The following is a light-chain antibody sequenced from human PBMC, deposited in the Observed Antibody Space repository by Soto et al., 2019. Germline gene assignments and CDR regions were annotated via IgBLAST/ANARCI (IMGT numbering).Light chain of an antibody. CDR1: QSVRNNY. CDR3: HHYGTSPPWT. V-gene: IGKV3-20*01. CDR2: DAS. Sequence: VLTQSPGTLSLSPGERATLSCRASQSVRNNYLAWYQQKPGQTPRLLIYDASSRPTGIPDRFSGSGSGTDFTLTISSLEPEDFAVYYCHHYGTSPPWTFGQGTKVDNK. J-gene: IGKJ1*01.